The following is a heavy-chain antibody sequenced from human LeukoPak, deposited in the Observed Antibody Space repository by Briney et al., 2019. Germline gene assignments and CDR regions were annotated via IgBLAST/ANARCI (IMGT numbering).Heavy chain of an antibody. CDR1: GGSISSGGYY. J-gene: IGHJ5*02. V-gene: IGHV4-31*03. CDR3: ARKPYYYDSGWFDP. Sequence: SQTLSLTCTVSGGSISSGGYYWNWIRQHPGKGLEWIGYIYYSGNTYYNPPLKSRVTISVDTSKNQFSLKLSSVTAADTAVYYCARKPYYYDSGWFDPWGQGTLVTVSS. CDR2: IYYSGNT. D-gene: IGHD3-22*01.